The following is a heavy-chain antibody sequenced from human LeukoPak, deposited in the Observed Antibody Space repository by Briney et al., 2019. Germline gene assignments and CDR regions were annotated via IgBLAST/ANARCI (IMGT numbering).Heavy chain of an antibody. J-gene: IGHJ4*02. CDR1: GGSFSGYY. D-gene: IGHD3-22*01. CDR2: INHSGST. CDR3: ARGAADYYYDSSGDLDY. Sequence: PSETLSLTWAVYGGSFSGYYWSWIRQPTGKGLEWDGEINHSGSTNYNPSLKSRVTISVDTSTNLFSLKLSSVTAADTAVYYCARGAADYYYDSSGDLDYWGQGTLVTVSS. V-gene: IGHV4-34*01.